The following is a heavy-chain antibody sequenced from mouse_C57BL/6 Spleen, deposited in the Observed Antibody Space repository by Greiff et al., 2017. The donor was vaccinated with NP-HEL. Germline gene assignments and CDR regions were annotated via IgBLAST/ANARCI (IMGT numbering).Heavy chain of an antibody. CDR2: IYPSDSET. J-gene: IGHJ2*01. Sequence: VQLQQPGAELVRPGSSVKLSCKASGYTFTSYWMDWVKQRPGQGLEWIGNIYPSDSETHYNQKFKDKATLTVDKSSSTAYMQLSSLTSEDSAVYYCARGTETAQATGVDYWGQGTTLTVSS. D-gene: IGHD3-2*02. CDR1: GYTFTSYW. CDR3: ARGTETAQATGVDY. V-gene: IGHV1-61*01.